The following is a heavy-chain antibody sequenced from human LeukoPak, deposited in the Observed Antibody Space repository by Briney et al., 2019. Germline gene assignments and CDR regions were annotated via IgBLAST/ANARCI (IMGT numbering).Heavy chain of an antibody. CDR2: MYYSGGT. J-gene: IGHJ5*02. D-gene: IGHD3-22*01. Sequence: SETLSLTCTVSGGSVSSNRFYWGWIRQPPGKGLEWIGSMYYSGGTYYNPSRKSRVTISADKYKNQFSLKLSSVTAADTAVYYCARDPDYYDDSGYTWGQGTLVTVSS. V-gene: IGHV4-39*07. CDR1: GGSVSSNRFY. CDR3: ARDPDYYDDSGYT.